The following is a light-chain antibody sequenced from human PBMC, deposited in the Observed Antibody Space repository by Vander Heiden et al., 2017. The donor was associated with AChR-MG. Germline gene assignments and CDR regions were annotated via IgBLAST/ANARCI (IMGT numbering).Light chain of an antibody. CDR1: NIATKS. V-gene: IGLV3-21*02. CDR2: DDS. Sequence: SYVLTQPPSVSVAPGQTARITCGGNNIATKSVHWYQQKPGQAPVMVVYDDSDRPSGIPERFSGSNSGNTATLTVTRVEAGDEADYYCQVWDSDSDHVVFGGGTKLTVL. CDR3: QVWDSDSDHVV. J-gene: IGLJ3*02.